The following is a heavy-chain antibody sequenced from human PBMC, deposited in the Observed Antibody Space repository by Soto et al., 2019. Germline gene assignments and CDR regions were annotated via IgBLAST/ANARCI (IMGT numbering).Heavy chain of an antibody. V-gene: IGHV4-39*07. CDR2: IYYSGST. Sequence: SETLSLTCTVSGGSISSSSYYWGWIRQPPGKGLEWIGSIYYSGSTYYNPSLKSRVTISVDTSKNQFSLKLSSVTAADTAVYYCARDQVALFFGGVYYCLYVLAICGQGTMVPGSS. CDR3: ARDQVALFFGGVYYCLYVLAI. J-gene: IGHJ3*02. D-gene: IGHD3-22*01. CDR1: GGSISSSSYY.